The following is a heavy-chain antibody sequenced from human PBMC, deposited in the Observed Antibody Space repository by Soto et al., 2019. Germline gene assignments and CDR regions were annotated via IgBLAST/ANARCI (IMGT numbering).Heavy chain of an antibody. D-gene: IGHD6-19*01. Sequence: QVQLQESGPGLVKPSETLSLTCTVSGGSISSYYWSWIRQPPGKGLEWIGYIYYSGSTNYNPSLKSRVTISVDTSKNQFFLELSSVTAADTAVYYCARGGIAVAGTFDYWVQGTLVTVSS. V-gene: IGHV4-59*08. CDR2: IYYSGST. CDR3: ARGGIAVAGTFDY. CDR1: GGSISSYY. J-gene: IGHJ4*02.